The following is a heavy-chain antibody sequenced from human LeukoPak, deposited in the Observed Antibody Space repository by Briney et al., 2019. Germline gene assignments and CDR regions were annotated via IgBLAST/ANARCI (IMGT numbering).Heavy chain of an antibody. J-gene: IGHJ4*02. CDR3: ARVGTAAAGNADY. Sequence: ASVKVSCKASGGTFSSYAISWVRQAPGQGLEWMGGIIPIFGTANYAQKFQGRVTITADESTSTAYMELSSLRSEDTAVYYCARVGTAAAGNADYWGQGTLVTVSS. V-gene: IGHV1-69*13. CDR1: GGTFSSYA. CDR2: IIPIFGTA. D-gene: IGHD6-13*01.